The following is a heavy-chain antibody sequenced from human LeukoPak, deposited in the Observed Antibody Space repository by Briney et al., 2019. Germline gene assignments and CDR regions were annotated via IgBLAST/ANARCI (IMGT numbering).Heavy chain of an antibody. CDR1: GLTLRLDD. V-gene: IGHV3-13*01. CDR2: IGVAGDT. D-gene: IGHD1-7*01. CDR3: ARGVTRGTGTEDNYFDP. J-gene: IGHJ5*02. Sequence: PGGSLRHSPAASGLTLRLDDMHWVRRGPGRSIEWGSSIGVAGDTHYAGSVRGRFTISRESAKNSMFLQLNSLTVGDTAMYYCARGVTRGTGTEDNYFDPWGQGTLVTVSS.